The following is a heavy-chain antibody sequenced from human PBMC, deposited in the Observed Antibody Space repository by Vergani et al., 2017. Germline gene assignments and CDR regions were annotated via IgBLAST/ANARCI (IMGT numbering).Heavy chain of an antibody. CDR3: ARVPIWFGATDY. CDR2: IYDNGNT. CDR1: GVSIKSRSYY. D-gene: IGHD3-10*01. V-gene: IGHV4-39*07. J-gene: IGHJ4*02. Sequence: QLQLQESGPGLVKPSETLSLTCAVSGVSIKSRSYYWSWIRQSPGKGLEWIGSIYDNGNTYYNPSLKSRVTISVDTSKNQFSLKLSSVTAAATAVYYCARVPIWFGATDYWGQGTLVTVSS.